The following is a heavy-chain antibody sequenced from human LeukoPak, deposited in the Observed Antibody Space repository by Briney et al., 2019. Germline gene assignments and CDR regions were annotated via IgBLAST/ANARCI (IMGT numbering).Heavy chain of an antibody. J-gene: IGHJ5*02. CDR1: GGSISRSNW. CDR2: TYYSGTT. Sequence: SGTLSLTCAVSGGSISRSNWWSWVRQPPGKGLEWIGETYYSGTTNYNPSLKSRVTISVDTSKNQFSLKLSSVTAADTAVYYCARVKTVDIVAPIMFKEGCWFDPWGQGTLVTVSS. CDR3: ARVKTVDIVAPIMFKEGCWFDP. V-gene: IGHV4-4*02. D-gene: IGHD5-12*01.